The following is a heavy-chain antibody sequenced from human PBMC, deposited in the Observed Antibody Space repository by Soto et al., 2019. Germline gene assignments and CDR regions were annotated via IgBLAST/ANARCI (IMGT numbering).Heavy chain of an antibody. CDR1: GYTFTSYD. Sequence: ASVKVSCKASGYTFTSYDINWVRQATGQGLEWMGWMNPNSGNTGYAQKFQGRVTMTRNTSISTAYMELSGLRSEDTAVYYCARQSRYCSGGSCLLHAFDIWGQGTMVTVSS. CDR3: ARQSRYCSGGSCLLHAFDI. J-gene: IGHJ3*02. V-gene: IGHV1-8*01. CDR2: MNPNSGNT. D-gene: IGHD2-15*01.